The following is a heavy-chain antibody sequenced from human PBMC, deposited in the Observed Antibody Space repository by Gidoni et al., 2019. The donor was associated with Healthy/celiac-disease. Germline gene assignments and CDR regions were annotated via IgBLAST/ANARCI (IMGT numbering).Heavy chain of an antibody. D-gene: IGHD3-9*01. CDR1: GFTFSSNY. V-gene: IGHV3-66*01. Sequence: EVQLVESGGGLVQPGGSLRLSCAASGFTFSSNYMSWVRQAPGKGLEWVSFIYCGGSTYYADSVKGRFTISRDNSKHTLYLQMNSLRAEDTAVYYCARNYDILTGFDYWGQGTLVTVSS. CDR3: ARNYDILTGFDY. J-gene: IGHJ4*02. CDR2: IYCGGST.